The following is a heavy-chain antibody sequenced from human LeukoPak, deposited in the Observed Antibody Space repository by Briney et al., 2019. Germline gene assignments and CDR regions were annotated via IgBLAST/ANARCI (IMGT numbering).Heavy chain of an antibody. CDR3: ARETAADGKPYDY. V-gene: IGHV3-33*01. D-gene: IGHD6-13*01. Sequence: GGSLRLSCAPSGFTFSSYGMHWVRQAPGKGLEWVAVIWYDGSNKYYADSVKGRFTISRDNPKNTLYLQMNSLRGDDTAVYYCARETAADGKPYDYWGQGTLVTVSS. CDR2: IWYDGSNK. CDR1: GFTFSSYG. J-gene: IGHJ4*02.